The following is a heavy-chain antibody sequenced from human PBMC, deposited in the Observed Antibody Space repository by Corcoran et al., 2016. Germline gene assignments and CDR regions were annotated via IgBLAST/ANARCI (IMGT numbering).Heavy chain of an antibody. J-gene: IGHJ4*02. CDR1: GFTFSSYG. CDR2: ISYDGSNK. D-gene: IGHD3-10*01. CDR3: AKSRSGVGELLDY. V-gene: IGHV3-30*18. Sequence: QVQLVESGGGVVQPGRSLRLSCAASGFTFSSYGMHWVRQAPGKGLEWVAVISYDGSNKYYADSVKGRFNISRDNSKNTLYLQMNSLRAEYTAVYYWAKSRSGVGELLDYWGQGTLVTVSS.